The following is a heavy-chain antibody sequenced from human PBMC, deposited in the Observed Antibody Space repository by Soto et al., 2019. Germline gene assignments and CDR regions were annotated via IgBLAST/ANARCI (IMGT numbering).Heavy chain of an antibody. CDR3: ARGPIAMYYFDH. CDR2: IYYSGST. Sequence: PSETLSLTYTVSGGSISSYYWSWIRQPPGKGLEWIGYIYYSGSTNYNPSLKSRVTISVDASKNQFSLKLSSVTAADTAVYYCARGPIAMYYFDHWGLGTLVTVSS. CDR1: GGSISSYY. V-gene: IGHV4-59*08. D-gene: IGHD2-21*01. J-gene: IGHJ4*02.